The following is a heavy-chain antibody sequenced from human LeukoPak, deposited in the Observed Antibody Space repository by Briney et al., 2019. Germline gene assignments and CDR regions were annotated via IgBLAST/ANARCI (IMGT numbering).Heavy chain of an antibody. Sequence: LRLSCAASGFTFSSYAMSWVRQAPGKGLEWIGYIYYSGSTYYNPSLKSRVTISVDTSKNQFSLKLSSVTAADTAVYYCARVCGSTSWYYYGMDVWGQGTTVTVSS. V-gene: IGHV4-31*02. CDR1: GFTFSSYA. CDR2: IYYSGST. J-gene: IGHJ6*02. CDR3: ARVCGSTSWYYYGMDV. D-gene: IGHD2-2*01.